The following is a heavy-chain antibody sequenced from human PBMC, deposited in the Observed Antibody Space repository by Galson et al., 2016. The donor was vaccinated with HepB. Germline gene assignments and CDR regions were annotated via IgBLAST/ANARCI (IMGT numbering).Heavy chain of an antibody. V-gene: IGHV3-23*01. CDR1: GFTFTNYA. D-gene: IGHD1-26*01. Sequence: SLRLSCAASGFTFTNYAMNWVRQAPGKGLEWVSSISGSGASTYYADSVRGRFTISRDNSKNTLFLQMNSLRAADTALYYCEKGREFEWALPASFDYWGQGTLLTVSS. J-gene: IGHJ4*02. CDR2: ISGSGAST. CDR3: EKGREFEWALPASFDY.